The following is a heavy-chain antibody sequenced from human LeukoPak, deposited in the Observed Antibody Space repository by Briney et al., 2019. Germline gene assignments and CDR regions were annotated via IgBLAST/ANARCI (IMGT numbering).Heavy chain of an antibody. CDR3: ARKTYYYGSGSYYKGWFDP. CDR1: GYSISSGYY. D-gene: IGHD3-10*01. CDR2: LYHSGST. J-gene: IGHJ5*02. V-gene: IGHV4-38-2*02. Sequence: SETLSLTCTVSGYSISSGYYWGWIRQPPGKGLEWIGSLYHSGSTYYNPSLKSRVTISVDTSKNQFSLKLSSVTAADTAVYYCARKTYYYGSGSYYKGWFDPWGQGTLVTVSS.